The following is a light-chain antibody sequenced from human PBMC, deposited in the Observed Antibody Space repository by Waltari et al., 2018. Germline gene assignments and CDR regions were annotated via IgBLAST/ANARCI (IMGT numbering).Light chain of an antibody. J-gene: IGLJ1*01. V-gene: IGLV2-14*03. Sequence: QSALTQPASVSGSPGQSISISCTGTSSDVGGYNFVSWYQQHPGKAPQLMIYDVANRPSGVSNRFSGYKSGNTASLTSSGLQAEDEADYYCSSYTSSSTRVFGTGTKVTVL. CDR1: SSDVGGYNF. CDR2: DVA. CDR3: SSYTSSSTRV.